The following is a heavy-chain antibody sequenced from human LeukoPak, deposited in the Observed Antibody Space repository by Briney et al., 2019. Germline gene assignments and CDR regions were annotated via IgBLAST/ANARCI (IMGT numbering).Heavy chain of an antibody. Sequence: SETLSLTCTVSGGSISSSSYYWGWIRQPPGKGLEWIGSIYYSGSTYYNPSLKSRVTISVDTSKNQFSLKLSSVTAADTAVYYCASQPGIHMDVWGKGTTVTVSS. D-gene: IGHD6-13*01. CDR1: GGSISSSSYY. V-gene: IGHV4-39*01. CDR2: IYYSGST. CDR3: ASQPGIHMDV. J-gene: IGHJ6*03.